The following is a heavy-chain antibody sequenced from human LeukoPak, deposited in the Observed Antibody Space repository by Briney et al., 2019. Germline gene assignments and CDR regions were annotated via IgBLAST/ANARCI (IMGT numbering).Heavy chain of an antibody. Sequence: ASVKVSCKASGYTFTGYYMHWVRQAPGQGLEWMGWINPNSGGTNYAQKFQGRVTTTRDTSISTAYMELSRLRSDDTAVYYCARGGIAVAGRGSYYYMDVWGKGTTVTVSS. J-gene: IGHJ6*03. CDR3: ARGGIAVAGRGSYYYMDV. CDR2: INPNSGGT. D-gene: IGHD6-19*01. CDR1: GYTFTGYY. V-gene: IGHV1-2*02.